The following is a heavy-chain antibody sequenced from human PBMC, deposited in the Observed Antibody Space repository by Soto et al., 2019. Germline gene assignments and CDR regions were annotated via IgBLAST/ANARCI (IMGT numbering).Heavy chain of an antibody. J-gene: IGHJ4*01. Sequence: EVQLVQSGGGLVKPGGSVRLSCAASGFTFGDTPMNWVRQAPGKGLEWVGRLKSKSDGGATDLAAAVRGRFTISRDASTSTWKLQMDSPQTEDTAVYYCIAGRNTKGAHTFDYWGQGTLVTVSS. CDR3: IAGRNTKGAHTFDY. CDR2: LKSKSDGGAT. V-gene: IGHV3-15*07. CDR1: GFTFGDTP.